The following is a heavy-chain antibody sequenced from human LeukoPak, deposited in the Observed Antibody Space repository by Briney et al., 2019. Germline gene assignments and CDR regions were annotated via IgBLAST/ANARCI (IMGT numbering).Heavy chain of an antibody. D-gene: IGHD2/OR15-2a*01. CDR1: GFTFSDYY. CDR2: ISSSGSTI. Sequence: NPGGSLRLSCAASGFTFSDYYMSWIRQAPGKGLEWVSYISSSGSTIYYADSVKGRFTISRDNAENSLYLQMNSLRAEDTAVYYCARDIIAYYYGMDVWGQGTTVTVSS. CDR3: ARDIIAYYYGMDV. V-gene: IGHV3-11*01. J-gene: IGHJ6*02.